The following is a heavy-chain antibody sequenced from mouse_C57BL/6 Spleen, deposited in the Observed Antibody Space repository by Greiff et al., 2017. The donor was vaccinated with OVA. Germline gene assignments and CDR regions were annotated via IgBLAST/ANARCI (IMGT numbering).Heavy chain of an antibody. CDR2: IDPSDSYT. Sequence: QVQLKQPGAELVKPGASVKLSCKASGYTFTSYWMQWVKQRPGQGLEWIGEIDPSDSYTNYNQKFKGKATLTVDTSSSTAYMQLSSLTSEDSAVYYCARRRGDWDWYFDVWGTGTTVTVSS. J-gene: IGHJ1*03. D-gene: IGHD4-1*01. CDR1: GYTFTSYW. CDR3: ARRRGDWDWYFDV. V-gene: IGHV1-50*01.